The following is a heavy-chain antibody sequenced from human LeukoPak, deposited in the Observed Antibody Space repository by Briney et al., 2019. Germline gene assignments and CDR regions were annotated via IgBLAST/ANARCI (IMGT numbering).Heavy chain of an antibody. V-gene: IGHV4-4*07. D-gene: IGHD3-22*01. Sequence: SETLSLTCTVSGGSISSYYWSWIRQPAGKGLEWIGRIYTSGSTNYNPPLKSRVTMSVDTSKNQFSLKLSSVTAADTAVYYCAREHSSPYYDSSGYYYVGDAFDIWGQGTMVTVSS. CDR2: IYTSGST. J-gene: IGHJ3*02. CDR3: AREHSSPYYDSSGYYYVGDAFDI. CDR1: GGSISSYY.